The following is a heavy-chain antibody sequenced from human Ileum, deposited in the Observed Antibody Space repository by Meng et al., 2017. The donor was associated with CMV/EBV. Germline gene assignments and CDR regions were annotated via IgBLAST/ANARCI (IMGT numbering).Heavy chain of an antibody. CDR2: IQTKSNGGTT. J-gene: IGHJ4*02. V-gene: IGHV3-15*07. CDR3: TTKHYYGSETHDY. Sequence: SGFAFTGAWMNWVRQAPGKGLEWVARIQTKSNGGTTDYASFVRGRFTISRDDSIHTLYLQMNSLKTDDTAVYYCTTKHYYGSETHDYWGQGTLVTVSS. D-gene: IGHD3-10*01. CDR1: GFAFTGAW.